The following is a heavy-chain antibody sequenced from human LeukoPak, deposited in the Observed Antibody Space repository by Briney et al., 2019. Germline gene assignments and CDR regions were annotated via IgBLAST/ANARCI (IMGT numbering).Heavy chain of an antibody. Sequence: PGGSLRLSCAASAFTFSNYNMNWVRQAPGKGLEWVSSISSSSSYIYYADLVKGRFTISRDNAKNSLYLQMNSLRAEDTAVYHCASTSSSWYGKDYWGQGTLVTVSS. CDR3: ASTSSSWYGKDY. CDR2: ISSSSSYI. CDR1: AFTFSNYN. D-gene: IGHD6-13*01. J-gene: IGHJ4*02. V-gene: IGHV3-21*01.